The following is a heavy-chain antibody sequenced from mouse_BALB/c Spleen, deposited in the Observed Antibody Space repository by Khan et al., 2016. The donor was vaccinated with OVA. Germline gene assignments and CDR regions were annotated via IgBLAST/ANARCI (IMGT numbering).Heavy chain of an antibody. CDR2: IWGGGST. J-gene: IGHJ4*01. CDR3: AKVLWSYYFALDY. D-gene: IGHD1-1*02. CDR1: GFSLSDYD. V-gene: IGHV2-6-5*01. Sequence: VQLQESGPGLVAPSQSLSITCTVSGFSLSDYDVSWIRQPPGKGLEWLGVIWGGGSTYYNSALKSRLSISKDNSKSQVFLKMNSLQTDDTAIYYCAKVLWSYYFALDYWGQGTSVTVSS.